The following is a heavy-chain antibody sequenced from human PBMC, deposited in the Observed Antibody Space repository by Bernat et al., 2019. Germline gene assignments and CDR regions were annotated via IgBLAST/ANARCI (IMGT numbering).Heavy chain of an antibody. Sequence: QLQLQESGPGLVKPSETLSLTCTVSGGSISSSSYYWGWIRQPPGKGLEWIGSIYYSGSTYYNVSLKSRVTISVDTPKDQFSLKLSSVTAADTAVYYCARRNDIVDGIFDSWGQGTLVTVSS. CDR3: ARRNDIVDGIFDS. CDR2: IYYSGST. V-gene: IGHV4-39*01. D-gene: IGHD2-21*01. CDR1: GGSISSSSYY. J-gene: IGHJ4*02.